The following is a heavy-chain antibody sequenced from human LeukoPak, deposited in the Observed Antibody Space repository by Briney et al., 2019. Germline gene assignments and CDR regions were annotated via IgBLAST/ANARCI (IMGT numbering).Heavy chain of an antibody. CDR3: ARGGSGYDWFDP. Sequence: TFSSYAMSRLRHPPGKGLEWIGSIYYSRSTYYNPSLKSRVTMSVDTSKNQFSLKLSSVTAADTAVYYCARGGSGYDWFDPWGQGTLVTVSS. CDR1: TFSSYA. V-gene: IGHV4-39*07. CDR2: IYYSRST. J-gene: IGHJ5*02. D-gene: IGHD5-12*01.